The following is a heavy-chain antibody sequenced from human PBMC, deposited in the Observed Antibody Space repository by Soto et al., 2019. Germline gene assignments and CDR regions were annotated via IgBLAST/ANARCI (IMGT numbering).Heavy chain of an antibody. V-gene: IGHV1-8*01. CDR2: MNPNSGNT. J-gene: IGHJ3*02. Sequence: GASVKVSCKASGYTFTSYDINWVRQATGQGLEWMGWMNPNSGNTGYAQKFQGRVTMTRNTSISTAYMELNSLRAEDTAVYYCARDPEFSAFDIWGQGTMVTVSS. CDR3: ARDPEFSAFDI. CDR1: GYTFTSYD.